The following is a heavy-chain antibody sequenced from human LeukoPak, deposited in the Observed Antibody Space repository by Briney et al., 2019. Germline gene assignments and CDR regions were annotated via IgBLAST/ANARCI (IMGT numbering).Heavy chain of an antibody. Sequence: GSLRLSCAASGFTFSSYAMSWVRQPPGKGLEWIGEINHSGSTNYNPSLKSRVTISVDTSKNQFSLKLSSVTAADTAVYYCARLSYYDSSGYYSPYYYYYGMDVWGQGTTVTVSS. CDR3: ARLSYYDSSGYYSPYYYYYGMDV. D-gene: IGHD3-22*01. CDR2: INHSGST. CDR1: GFTFSSYA. V-gene: IGHV4-34*01. J-gene: IGHJ6*02.